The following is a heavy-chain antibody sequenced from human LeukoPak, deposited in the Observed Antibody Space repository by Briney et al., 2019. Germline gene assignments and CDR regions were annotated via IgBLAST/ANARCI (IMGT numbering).Heavy chain of an antibody. CDR3: AKAGIDFWSGSSLYMDV. V-gene: IGHV3-23*01. D-gene: IGHD3-3*01. CDR1: GFAFSIYA. CDR2: ISGGGGST. J-gene: IGHJ6*03. Sequence: PGGSLRLSCAASGFAFSIYAMNWVRQAPGKGLEWVSVISGGGGSTYYADSVKGRFTISRDNSKNTLSLQVNSLRVEDTAEYYCAKAGIDFWSGSSLYMDVWGRGTTVTVSS.